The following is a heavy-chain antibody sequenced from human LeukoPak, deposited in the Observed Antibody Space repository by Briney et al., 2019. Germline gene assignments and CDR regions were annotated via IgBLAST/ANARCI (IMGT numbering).Heavy chain of an antibody. J-gene: IGHJ1*01. CDR1: GFTFSSYA. CDR2: ISYDGSNK. CDR3: AKVEDYYDSSGYSRDEYFQH. D-gene: IGHD3-22*01. Sequence: GGSLRLSCAASGFTFSSYAMHWVRQAPGKGLEWVAVISYDGSNKYYADSVKGRFTISRDNSKNTLYLQMNSLRAEDTAVYYCAKVEDYYDSSGYSRDEYFQHWGQGTLVTVSS. V-gene: IGHV3-30*04.